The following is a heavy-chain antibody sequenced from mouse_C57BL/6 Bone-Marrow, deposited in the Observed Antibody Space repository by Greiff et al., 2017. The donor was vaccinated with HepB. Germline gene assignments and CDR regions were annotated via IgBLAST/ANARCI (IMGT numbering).Heavy chain of an antibody. CDR1: GFSLTSYG. CDR2: IWRGGST. D-gene: IGHD1-1*01. V-gene: IGHV2-5*01. J-gene: IGHJ1*03. CDR3: AKEHYYGSSSWYFDV. Sequence: QVQLQQSGPGLVQPSQSLSITCTVSGFSLTSYGVHWVRQSPGKGLEWLGVIWRGGSTDYNAAFMSRLSITKDNSKSQVFFKMNSLQADDTAIYYCAKEHYYGSSSWYFDVWGTGTTVTVSS.